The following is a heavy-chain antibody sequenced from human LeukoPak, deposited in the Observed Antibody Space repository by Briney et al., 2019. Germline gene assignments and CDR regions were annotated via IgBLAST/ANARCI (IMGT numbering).Heavy chain of an antibody. J-gene: IGHJ4*02. V-gene: IGHV4-34*01. Sequence: SETLSLTCAVYGGSFCGYYWSWIPKPPGKGLEWIGEINHSGSTNYNPSLKSRVTISVDTSKNQFSLKLSSVTAADTAVYYCARGGRPLDYWGQGTLVTVSS. CDR3: ARGGRPLDY. CDR1: GGSFCGYY. CDR2: INHSGST.